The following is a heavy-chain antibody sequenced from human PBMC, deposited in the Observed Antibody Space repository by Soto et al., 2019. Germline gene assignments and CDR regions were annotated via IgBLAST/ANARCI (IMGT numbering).Heavy chain of an antibody. Sequence: PSETLSLTCTVSGGSISSSSYYWGWIRQPPGKGLEWIGSIYYSGSTYYNPSLKSRVTISVDTSKNQFSLKLSSVTAADTAVYLAVAVGGWDAFDIWGQGTMVTVSS. V-gene: IGHV4-39*01. J-gene: IGHJ3*02. D-gene: IGHD6-19*01. CDR3: VAVGGWDAFDI. CDR1: GGSISSSSYY. CDR2: IYYSGST.